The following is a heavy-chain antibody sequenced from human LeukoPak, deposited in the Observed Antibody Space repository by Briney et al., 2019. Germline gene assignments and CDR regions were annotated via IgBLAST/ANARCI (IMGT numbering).Heavy chain of an antibody. V-gene: IGHV4-34*01. CDR2: INHSGST. J-gene: IGHJ4*02. CDR1: GGSFSGYY. CDR3: ARVSGQWLVQDY. Sequence: SETLSLTCAVYGGSFSGYYWSWIRQPPGKGLEWIGEINHSGSTNYNPTLKSRVTISVDTSKNQFSLKLSPVTAADTAVYYCARVSGQWLVQDYWGQGTLVTVSS. D-gene: IGHD6-19*01.